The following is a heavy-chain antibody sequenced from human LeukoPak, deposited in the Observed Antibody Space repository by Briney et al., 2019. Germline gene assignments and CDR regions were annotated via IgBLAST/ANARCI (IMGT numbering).Heavy chain of an antibody. CDR2: IWYDGSNK. D-gene: IGHD6-19*01. CDR3: AKDPYSSGWHPHYYYMDV. V-gene: IGHV3-33*06. CDR1: GFTFSSYG. Sequence: PGGSLRLSCAASGFTFSSYGMHWVRQAPGKGLEWVAVIWYDGSNKYYADSVKGRFTISRDNSKNTLYLQMNSLRAEDTAVYYCAKDPYSSGWHPHYYYMDVWGKGTTVTVSS. J-gene: IGHJ6*03.